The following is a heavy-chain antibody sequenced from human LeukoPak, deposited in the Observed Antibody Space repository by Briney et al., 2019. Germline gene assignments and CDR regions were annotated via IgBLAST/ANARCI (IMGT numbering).Heavy chain of an antibody. Sequence: GASVKVSCKTSGYTFTGYYMHWVRQAPGQGLEWMGWINPNSGGTNYAQKFQGRVTMTRDTSISTAYMELSRLRSDDTAVYYCARDPLWGGNWFDPWGQGTLVTVSS. V-gene: IGHV1-2*02. D-gene: IGHD3-16*01. CDR2: INPNSGGT. J-gene: IGHJ5*02. CDR3: ARDPLWGGNWFDP. CDR1: GYTFTGYY.